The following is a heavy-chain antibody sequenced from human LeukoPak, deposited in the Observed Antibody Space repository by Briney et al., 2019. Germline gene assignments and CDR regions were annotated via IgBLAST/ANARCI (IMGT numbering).Heavy chain of an antibody. CDR1: GGSFSGYY. J-gene: IGHJ3*02. CDR3: ARAPYYYDSSGSWSHAFDI. CDR2: INHSGST. Sequence: SETLSLTCAVYGGSFSGYYWSWIRQPPGKGLEWIGEINHSGSTNYNPSLKSRVTISVDTSKNQFSLKLSSVTAADTAVYYCARAPYYYDSSGSWSHAFDIWGQGTMVTVSS. V-gene: IGHV4-34*01. D-gene: IGHD3-22*01.